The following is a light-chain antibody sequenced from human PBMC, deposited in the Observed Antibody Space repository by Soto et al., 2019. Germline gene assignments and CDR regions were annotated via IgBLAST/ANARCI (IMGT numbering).Light chain of an antibody. J-gene: IGLJ1*01. CDR3: CSYAGNYYV. CDR1: SSDVGGYNY. V-gene: IGLV2-11*01. Sequence: QSALTQPRSVSGSPGQSFNISCTGTSSDVGGYNYVSWYQQHPGKAPQLMIYDVSKRPSGVPDRFSGSKSGNTASLTISGLQAEDEADYYCCSYAGNYYVFGTRTKLTVL. CDR2: DVS.